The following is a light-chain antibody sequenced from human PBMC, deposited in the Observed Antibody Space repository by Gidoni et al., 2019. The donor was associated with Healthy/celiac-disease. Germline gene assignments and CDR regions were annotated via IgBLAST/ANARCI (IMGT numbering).Light chain of an antibody. CDR3: SSYTSSSTVV. J-gene: IGLJ2*01. CDR1: SSDVGCYNY. CDR2: DVS. V-gene: IGLV2-14*01. Sequence: TQPASVSGSPGQSITISCTGTSSDVGCYNYVSWYQQHPGKAPKLMIYDVSNRPSGVSNRFSGSKSGNTASLTISGLQAEDEADYYCSSYTSSSTVVFGGGTMLTV.